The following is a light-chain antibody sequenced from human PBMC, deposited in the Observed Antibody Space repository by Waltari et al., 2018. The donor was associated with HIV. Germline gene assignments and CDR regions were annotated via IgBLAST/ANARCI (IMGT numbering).Light chain of an antibody. CDR1: QNVSSDY. Sequence: IVLTQSPKTLSLSPGERATLSCRASQNVSSDYLAWYQQKPGQSPRLLIYDASNRATGIPVRFSGSGSGTDFTLTISSLEPEDFAVYYCQQRNTWPLTFGGGTRVEIK. J-gene: IGKJ4*01. CDR2: DAS. V-gene: IGKV3-11*01. CDR3: QQRNTWPLT.